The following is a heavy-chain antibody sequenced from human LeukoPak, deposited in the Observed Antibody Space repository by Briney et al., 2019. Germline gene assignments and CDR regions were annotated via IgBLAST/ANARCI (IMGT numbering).Heavy chain of an antibody. V-gene: IGHV3-30*04. Sequence: GGSLRLSCAASRFTFSSYAMHWVRQAPGKGLEWVAVISYDGSNKYYADSVKGRFTISRDNSKNTLYLQMNSLRAEDTAVYYCARDRIVEQWFGFDYWGQGTLVTVSS. J-gene: IGHJ4*02. D-gene: IGHD6-19*01. CDR2: ISYDGSNK. CDR3: ARDRIVEQWFGFDY. CDR1: RFTFSSYA.